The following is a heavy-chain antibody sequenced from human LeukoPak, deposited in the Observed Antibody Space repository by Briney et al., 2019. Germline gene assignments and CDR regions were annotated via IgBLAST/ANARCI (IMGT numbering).Heavy chain of an antibody. V-gene: IGHV3-11*01. D-gene: IGHD6-13*01. J-gene: IGHJ6*02. CDR2: ITSRGSTI. CDR1: GFTLSDYY. CDR3: ARWLRGIADEDGVDV. Sequence: GGSLRLSCAASGFTLSDYYLTWIRQAPGKGLEWVSYITSRGSTIYHADSVKGRFTISRDNAKNSLYLQMNSLRAEDTAVYYCARWLRGIADEDGVDVWGQGTTVTVSS.